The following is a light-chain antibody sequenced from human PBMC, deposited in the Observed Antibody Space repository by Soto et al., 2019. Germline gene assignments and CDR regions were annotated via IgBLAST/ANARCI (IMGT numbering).Light chain of an antibody. CDR3: SSYRTSNTRQIV. CDR1: SRDVGGYNY. Sequence: QSALTQPASVSGSPGQSITISGTGTSRDVGGYNYVSWYQHHPGKAPKLMIYDVSNRPSGVSNRFSGSKSGNTASLSISGLQPEDEADYYCSSYRTSNTRQIVCGTGTKVTVL. CDR2: DVS. J-gene: IGLJ1*01. V-gene: IGLV2-14*03.